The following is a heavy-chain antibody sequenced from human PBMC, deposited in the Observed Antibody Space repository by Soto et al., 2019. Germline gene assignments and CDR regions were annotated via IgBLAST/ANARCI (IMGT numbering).Heavy chain of an antibody. CDR3: ARHRVAEECTGLSDY. CDR2: IYYSGST. CDR1: GCSISGYH. V-gene: IGHV4-59*08. J-gene: IGHJ4*02. Sequence: QVQLQESGPGLVKPSETLSLTCTVSGCSISGYHWTWIRQPPRKGLEWIGYIYYSGSTIYSPSLKSRVTIAVDTSKNQCALKLNSVTAADTAVYFCARHRVAEECTGLSDYWGQGTLVTVSS. D-gene: IGHD2-8*02.